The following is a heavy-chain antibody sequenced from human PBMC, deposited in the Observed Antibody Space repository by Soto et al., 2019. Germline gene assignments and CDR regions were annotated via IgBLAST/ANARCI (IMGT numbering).Heavy chain of an antibody. CDR2: IRGNGDSP. D-gene: IGHD5-12*01. J-gene: IGHJ4*02. CDR1: GFTLSSYT. Sequence: GGSLRLSCSASGFTLSSYTMHWVRQAPGKGLDYVSGIRGNGDSPFYADSVKGRFTISRDNSKNALYLLMSSLSADDTAVYYCVKSRGGNNFDFFEWGQGAMVTV. V-gene: IGHV3-64D*06. CDR3: VKSRGGNNFDFFE.